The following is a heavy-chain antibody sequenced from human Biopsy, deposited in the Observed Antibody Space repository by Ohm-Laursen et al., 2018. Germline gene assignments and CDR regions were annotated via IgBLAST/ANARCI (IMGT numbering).Heavy chain of an antibody. CDR3: ARNTGWRGDLYYFDY. CDR2: INPSGSTT. V-gene: IGHV1-46*01. CDR1: GYSFTSYY. Sequence: ASVKVSCKASGYSFTSYYMHWVRQAPGQGLEWMGLINPSGSTTSYPQIFQGRVTMTRDTSKSTVYMELSSLRSADTAVYFCARNTGWRGDLYYFDYWGQGTLVTVSS. J-gene: IGHJ4*02. D-gene: IGHD6-19*01.